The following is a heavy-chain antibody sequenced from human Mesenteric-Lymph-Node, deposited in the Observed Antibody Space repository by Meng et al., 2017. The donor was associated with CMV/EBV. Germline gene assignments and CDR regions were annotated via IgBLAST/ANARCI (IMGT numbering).Heavy chain of an antibody. J-gene: IGHJ5*02. CDR1: GITFADYG. D-gene: IGHD2-2*01. V-gene: IGHV3-49*04. Sequence: GESLKISCTASGITFADYGMSWVRQAPGKGLEWVGFIRSKAYDGTTDYAASVKGRFTISRDDSKSIAYLQMNSLKTEDTAVYYCTSGSDIVVVPAAATWGQGTLVTVSS. CDR3: TSGSDIVVVPAAAT. CDR2: IRSKAYDGTT.